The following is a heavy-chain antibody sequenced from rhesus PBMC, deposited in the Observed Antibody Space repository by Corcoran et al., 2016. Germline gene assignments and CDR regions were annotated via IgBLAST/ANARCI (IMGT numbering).Heavy chain of an antibody. Sequence: QVQLQESGPGLVKPSETLSLPCTVPGGSISDSYYWSWIRQPPGKGLEWMGRIYGRGGSTNYNPSLKSRVTISRDTSKNQFSLKLSSATAADTAVYYCARDSERVGYFDYWGQGVLVTVSS. D-gene: IGHD1-44*02. J-gene: IGHJ4*01. CDR3: ARDSERVGYFDY. CDR1: GGSISDSYY. V-gene: IGHV4-160*01. CDR2: IYGRGGST.